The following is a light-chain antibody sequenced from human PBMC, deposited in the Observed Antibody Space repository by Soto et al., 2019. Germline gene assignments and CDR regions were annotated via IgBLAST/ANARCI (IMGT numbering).Light chain of an antibody. J-gene: IGLJ7*01. Sequence: QSVLTQPASVSGSPGQSITISCTGTSSDVGNYNRVSWYQHHPGTDPKVIIYAGIKRPSGVSVRFSGSKSGNTASLTISGLQAEDEADYYCCSFAGSGRWVFGGGTQLTVL. CDR1: SSDVGNYNR. CDR2: AGI. V-gene: IGLV2-23*01. CDR3: CSFAGSGRWV.